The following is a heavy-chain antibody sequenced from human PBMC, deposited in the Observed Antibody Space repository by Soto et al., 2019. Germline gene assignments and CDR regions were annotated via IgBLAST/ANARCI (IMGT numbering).Heavy chain of an antibody. CDR1: SGSFSGYY. D-gene: IGHD6-13*01. CDR2: INDSGTT. CDR3: ARGRGIAAAGPAAYYYGLDV. Sequence: LSLTCAVDSGSFSGYYTTWIRQPPGKGLEWIAEINDSGTTNYNPSLKSRVSVSVDTSKNQFSLKLKSMTAADTAMYYCARGRGIAAAGPAAYYYGLDVWGKGTTVTVSS. J-gene: IGHJ6*04. V-gene: IGHV4-34*01.